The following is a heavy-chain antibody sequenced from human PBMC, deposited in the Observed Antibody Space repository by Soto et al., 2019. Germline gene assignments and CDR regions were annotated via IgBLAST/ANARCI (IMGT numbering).Heavy chain of an antibody. CDR1: GGSISSDSYY. V-gene: IGHV4-31*03. CDR3: ARDRFVVGGGPPYYYGMDV. Sequence: QVQLQESGPGLMKPSQTLSLICTVSGGSISSDSYYWSWIRQHPGKGLEWIGHIYYSGSTYYNPSLKSRLNISVDTSENQFSLKVSSVTAADSAVYYCARDRFVVGGGPPYYYGMDVWGQGTTVIVSS. CDR2: IYYSGST. J-gene: IGHJ6*01. D-gene: IGHD2-15*01.